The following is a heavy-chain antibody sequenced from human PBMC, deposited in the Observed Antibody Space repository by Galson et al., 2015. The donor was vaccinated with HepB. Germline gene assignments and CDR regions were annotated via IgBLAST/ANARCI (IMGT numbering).Heavy chain of an antibody. J-gene: IGHJ5*02. CDR1: GGTFSSYA. V-gene: IGHV1-69*05. Sequence: SVKVSCKASGGTFSSYAISWVRQAPGQGLEWMGGIIPIFGTANYAQKFQGRVTITTDESTSTAYMELSSLRSEDTAVYYCARNSAPRAYDFWSGYPTPYNWFDPWGQGTLVTVSS. CDR2: IIPIFGTA. CDR3: ARNSAPRAYDFWSGYPTPYNWFDP. D-gene: IGHD3-3*01.